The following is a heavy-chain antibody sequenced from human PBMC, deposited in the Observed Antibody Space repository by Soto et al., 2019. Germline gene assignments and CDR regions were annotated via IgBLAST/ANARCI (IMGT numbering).Heavy chain of an antibody. J-gene: IGHJ5*02. V-gene: IGHV3-23*01. CDR3: AKSFCSSSSCFFVWVDP. D-gene: IGHD2-2*01. CDR2: ISGTGVPT. CDR1: AFTCSSYA. Sequence: RWSLRLSCAASAFTCSSYAMSWFRQAPGKGLECISLISGTGVPTLYAESVKGRFSVSRDNSKNTLFLEMNNLRVDDTAIYYCAKSFCSSSSCFFVWVDPWGPGTLVTVSS.